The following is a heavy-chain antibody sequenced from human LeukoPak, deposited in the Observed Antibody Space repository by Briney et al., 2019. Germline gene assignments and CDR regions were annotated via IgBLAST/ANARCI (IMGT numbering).Heavy chain of an antibody. D-gene: IGHD3-10*01. CDR1: GFTFSSYW. J-gene: IGHJ4*02. V-gene: IGHV3-7*01. CDR3: ARGVDWTTINELNY. CDR2: IKQDGSEK. Sequence: PGGSLRLSCAASGFTFSSYWMSWVRQAPGKGLEWVANIKQDGSEKYYVDSVKGRFTISRDNAKNSLYLQMNSLGADDMAVYYCARGVDWTTINELNYWGQGTLVTVSS.